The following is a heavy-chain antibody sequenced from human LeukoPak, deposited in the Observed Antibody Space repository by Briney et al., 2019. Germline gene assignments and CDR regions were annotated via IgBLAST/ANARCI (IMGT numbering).Heavy chain of an antibody. D-gene: IGHD6-19*01. Sequence: QSGGSLRLSCAASGFTFSGSAMHWVRQASGKGLEWVGRIRSKANSYATAYAASVKGRFTISRDDSKNTAYLQMNSLKTEDTAVYYCTRQPGIAVAGTLPRYYYGMDVWGQGTTVTVSS. CDR3: TRQPGIAVAGTLPRYYYGMDV. J-gene: IGHJ6*02. CDR2: IRSKANSYAT. CDR1: GFTFSGSA. V-gene: IGHV3-73*01.